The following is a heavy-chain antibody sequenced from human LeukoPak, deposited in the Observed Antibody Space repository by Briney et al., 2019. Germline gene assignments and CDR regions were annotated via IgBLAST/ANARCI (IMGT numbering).Heavy chain of an antibody. CDR2: IWHVGSNK. Sequence: PGGSLRLSCAASGFTFSTYGMHWVRQAPGKGLEWVAVIWHVGSNKYYADSVKGRFTISRDNSKNTLYLQMSSLRADDTAVYYCARDPEMGFDYWGQGTLVTVSS. CDR1: GFTFSTYG. V-gene: IGHV3-33*01. CDR3: ARDPEMGFDY. D-gene: IGHD1-14*01. J-gene: IGHJ4*02.